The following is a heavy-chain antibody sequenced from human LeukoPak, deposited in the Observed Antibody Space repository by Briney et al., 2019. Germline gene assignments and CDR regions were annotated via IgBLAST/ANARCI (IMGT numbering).Heavy chain of an antibody. CDR1: GFTFSSYG. CDR3: AKGPGGSGSYYGNYYYYYMDV. CDR2: IRYDGSNK. Sequence: GGSLRLSCAASGFTFSSYGMHWVRQAPGKGLEWVAFIRYDGSNKYYADSVKGRFTISRDNSKNTLYLQMNSLRAEDTAVYYCAKGPGGSGSYYGNYYYYYMDVWGKGTTVTISS. V-gene: IGHV3-30*02. D-gene: IGHD3-10*01. J-gene: IGHJ6*03.